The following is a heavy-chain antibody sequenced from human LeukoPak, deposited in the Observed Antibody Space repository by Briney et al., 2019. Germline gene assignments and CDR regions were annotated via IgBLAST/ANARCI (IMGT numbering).Heavy chain of an antibody. CDR2: INPSGGST. CDR1: GYTFTSYY. J-gene: IGHJ6*03. CDR3: ARAYIGWFGELSRHYYYYYYMDV. V-gene: IGHV1-46*01. Sequence: ASVKVSCKASGYTFTSYYMHWVRQAPGQGLEWMGIINPSGGSTSYAQKFQGRVTITRNTSISTAYMELSSLRSEDTAVYYCARAYIGWFGELSRHYYYYYYMDVWGKGTTVTVSS. D-gene: IGHD3-10*01.